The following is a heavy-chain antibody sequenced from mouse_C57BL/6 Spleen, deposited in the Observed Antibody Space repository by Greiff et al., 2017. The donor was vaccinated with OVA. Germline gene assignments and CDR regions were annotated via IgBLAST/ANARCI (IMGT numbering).Heavy chain of an antibody. D-gene: IGHD3-2*02. Sequence: QVQLQQPGAELVKPGASVKLSCKASGYTFTSYWMHWVKQRPGQGLEWIGMIHPNSGSTNYNEKFKSKATLTVDKSSSTAYMQLSSLTSEDSAVYYCARQGSSGYGGYYFDYWGQGTTLTVSS. V-gene: IGHV1-64*01. CDR3: ARQGSSGYGGYYFDY. CDR2: IHPNSGST. CDR1: GYTFTSYW. J-gene: IGHJ2*01.